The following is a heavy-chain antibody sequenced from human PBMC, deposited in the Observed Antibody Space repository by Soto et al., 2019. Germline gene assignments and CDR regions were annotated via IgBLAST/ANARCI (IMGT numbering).Heavy chain of an antibody. J-gene: IGHJ6*02. D-gene: IGHD3-16*01. CDR2: ISSYGSET. Sequence: EVQLVESGGGLVLPGGSLRLSCAASGFTFSRYWMHWVRQAPGKGLVWVSRISSYGSETHYADSVKGRFTISRDNAKNTLYLQMKSLRADDTAVYYCASNYAYAEGYYWYGIDVWGRGTTVTVSS. V-gene: IGHV3-74*01. CDR1: GFTFSRYW. CDR3: ASNYAYAEGYYWYGIDV.